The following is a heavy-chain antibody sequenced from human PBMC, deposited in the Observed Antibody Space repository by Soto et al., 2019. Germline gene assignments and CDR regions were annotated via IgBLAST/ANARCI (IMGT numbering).Heavy chain of an antibody. CDR2: IYYSGST. V-gene: IGHV4-59*01. J-gene: IGHJ5*02. CDR1: GGSISSYY. Sequence: SETLSLTCTVSGGSISSYYWSWILQPPWKGLEWIGYIYYSGSTNYNPSLKSRVTISVDTSKNQFSLKLSSVTAADTAVYYCARDIDYPDPWGQGTLVTVSS. D-gene: IGHD4-17*01. CDR3: ARDIDYPDP.